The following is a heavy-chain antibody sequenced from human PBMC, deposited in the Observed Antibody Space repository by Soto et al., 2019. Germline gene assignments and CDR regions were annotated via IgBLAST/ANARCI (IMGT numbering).Heavy chain of an antibody. CDR3: ARAQAIYGSRDWYFGV. CDR1: GFTFNTYD. D-gene: IGHD2-21*01. V-gene: IGHV3-30*03. J-gene: IGHJ2*01. CDR2: ISFDSRDQ. Sequence: GGSLRLSCAASGFTFNTYDMHWVRQAPGKGLEWVAMISFDSRDQYYADSFKGRFTISRDNSENTVYLQMNSLRVDDTGVFFCARAQAIYGSRDWYFGVWGSGTMVT.